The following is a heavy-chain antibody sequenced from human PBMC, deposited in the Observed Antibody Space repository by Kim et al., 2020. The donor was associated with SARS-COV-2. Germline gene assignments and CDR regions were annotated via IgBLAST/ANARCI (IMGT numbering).Heavy chain of an antibody. Sequence: GGSLRLSCAASGFTFDDYAMHWVRQAPGKGLEWVSGISWNSGSIGYADSMKGRFTISRDNAKNSLYLQMNSLRAEDTALYYCAKDMTGPWGQGTLVTVSS. CDR1: GFTFDDYA. CDR3: AKDMTGP. V-gene: IGHV3-9*01. CDR2: ISWNSGSI. J-gene: IGHJ5*02.